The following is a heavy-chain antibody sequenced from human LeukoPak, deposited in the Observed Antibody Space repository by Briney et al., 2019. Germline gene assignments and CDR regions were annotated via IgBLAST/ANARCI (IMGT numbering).Heavy chain of an antibody. D-gene: IGHD3-22*01. J-gene: IGHJ5*02. Sequence: SETLSLTCAVSGGSISSGGYSWSWIRQPPGKGLEWIGYIYHSGSTYYNPSLKSRVTISVDRSKNQFSLKLSSVTAADTAVYYCARVVYYDSSGYYYNVWFDPWGQGTLVTVSS. CDR3: ARVVYYDSSGYYYNVWFDP. V-gene: IGHV4-30-2*01. CDR2: IYHSGST. CDR1: GGSISSGGYS.